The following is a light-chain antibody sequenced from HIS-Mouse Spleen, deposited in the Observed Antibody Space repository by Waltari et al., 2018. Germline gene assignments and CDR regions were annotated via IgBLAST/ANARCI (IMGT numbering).Light chain of an antibody. CDR1: QSISSY. J-gene: IGKJ1*01. V-gene: IGKV1-39*01. CDR2: AAS. CDR3: QQSYSTPRT. Sequence: DIQMTQSPSSLSASVGDRVPITCRASQSISSYLNLYQQKPGKAPKLLIYAASRLQSGVPSRFSGSGSGTDFTLTISSLQPEDFATYYCQQSYSTPRTFGQGTKVEIK.